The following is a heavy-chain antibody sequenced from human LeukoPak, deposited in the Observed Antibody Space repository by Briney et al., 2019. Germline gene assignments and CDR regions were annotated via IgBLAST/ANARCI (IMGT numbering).Heavy chain of an antibody. J-gene: IGHJ6*02. CDR3: ARELTDFWSGYSPNYYGMDV. Sequence: SETLSLTCTVSGGSISSYYWSWIRQPAGKGLEWIGRIYTSGSTNYNPSLKSRVTMSVDTSKNQFSLKLSSVTAADTAVYHCARELTDFWSGYSPNYYGMDVWGQGTTVTVSS. D-gene: IGHD3-3*01. CDR1: GGSISSYY. V-gene: IGHV4-4*07. CDR2: IYTSGST.